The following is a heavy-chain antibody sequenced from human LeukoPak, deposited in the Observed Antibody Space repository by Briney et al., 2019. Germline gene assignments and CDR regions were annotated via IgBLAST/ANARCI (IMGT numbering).Heavy chain of an antibody. D-gene: IGHD1-26*01. CDR1: GYTLNGYY. CDR3: ARGVGIVGAKPPNWDYFDY. CDR2: INPNSGGT. V-gene: IGHV1-2*02. J-gene: IGHJ4*02. Sequence: GASVKVSCKASGYTLNGYYMHWVRQAPGQGLEWMGWINPNSGGTNYAQKFQGRVTMTRDTSISTAYMELSRLRSDDTAVYYCARGVGIVGAKPPNWDYFDYWGQGTLVTVSS.